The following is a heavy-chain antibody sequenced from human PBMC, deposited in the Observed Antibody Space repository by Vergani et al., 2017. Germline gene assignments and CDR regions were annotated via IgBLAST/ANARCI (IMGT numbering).Heavy chain of an antibody. V-gene: IGHV4-34*01. Sequence: QVQLQQWGAGLLKPSETLSLTCAVYGGSFSGYYWSWIRQPPGKGLEWIGEINHSGSTNYNPSLKSRVTISVDTSKNQFSLKLSSVTAADTAVYYCAGSSKGGITWSGGGWGRARENRFDPWGQGTLVTVSS. CDR1: GGSFSGYY. CDR3: AGSSKGGITWSGGGWGRARENRFDP. D-gene: IGHD3-16*01. J-gene: IGHJ5*02. CDR2: INHSGST.